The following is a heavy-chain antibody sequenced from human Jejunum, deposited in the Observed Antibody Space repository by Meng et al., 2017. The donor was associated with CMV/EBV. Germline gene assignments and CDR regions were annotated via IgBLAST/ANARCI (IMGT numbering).Heavy chain of an antibody. CDR1: GFTFGGYA. CDR2: IYSGGITT. Sequence: SCAASGFTFGGYALSGVRQAPGKGLECVSIIYSGGITTYYAESVKGRFTVSRDDSKNTLYLQMNSLRGEDTAVYYCAKAVSSGYFDSWGQGTLVTVSS. J-gene: IGHJ4*02. CDR3: AKAVSSGYFDS. V-gene: IGHV3-23*03. D-gene: IGHD3-22*01.